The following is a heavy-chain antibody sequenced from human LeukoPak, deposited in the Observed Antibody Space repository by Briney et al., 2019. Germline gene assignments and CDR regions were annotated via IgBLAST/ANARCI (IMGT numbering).Heavy chain of an antibody. CDR3: ARDDSSGWYPLVDV. CDR1: GFTFSSYW. J-gene: IGHJ6*02. CDR2: IKQDGSEK. V-gene: IGHV3-7*01. D-gene: IGHD6-19*01. Sequence: GGSLRLSCAASGFTFSSYWMSWVRQAPGKGLEWVANIKQDGSEKYYMDSVKGRFTISRDNAKNSLYLQMNSLRAEDTAVYYCARDDSSGWYPLVDVWGQGTTVTVSS.